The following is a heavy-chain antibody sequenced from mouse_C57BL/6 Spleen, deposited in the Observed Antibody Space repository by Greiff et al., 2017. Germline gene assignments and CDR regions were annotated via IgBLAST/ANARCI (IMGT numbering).Heavy chain of an antibody. V-gene: IGHV1-53*01. D-gene: IGHD4-1*01. J-gene: IGHJ1*03. Sequence: QVQLQQPGTELVKPGASVKLSCKASGYTFTSYWLHWVKQRPGQGLAWIGNINPSNGGTNYNEKFKSKATLTVDKYSSTAYMQLSSLTSEDSAVYYCARNWDGGYWYFDVWGTGTTVSVSS. CDR1: GYTFTSYW. CDR2: INPSNGGT. CDR3: ARNWDGGYWYFDV.